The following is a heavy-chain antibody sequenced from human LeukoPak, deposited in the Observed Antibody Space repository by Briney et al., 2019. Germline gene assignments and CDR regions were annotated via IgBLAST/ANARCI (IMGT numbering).Heavy chain of an antibody. D-gene: IGHD6-13*01. CDR3: AKDNSSSWYWDFDY. V-gene: IGHV3-30*18. CDR1: GFTFSSYG. Sequence: GGSLRLSCAASGFTFSSYGMHWVRQASGKGLEWVAVISYDGSNKYYADSVKGRFTISRDNSKNTLYLQMNSLRAEDTAVYYCAKDNSSSWYWDFDYWGQGTLVTVSS. CDR2: ISYDGSNK. J-gene: IGHJ4*02.